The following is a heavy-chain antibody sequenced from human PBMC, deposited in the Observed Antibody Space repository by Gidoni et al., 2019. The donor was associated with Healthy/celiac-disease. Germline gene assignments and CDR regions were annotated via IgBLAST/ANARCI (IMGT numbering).Heavy chain of an antibody. CDR1: GASISSSSYY. J-gene: IGHJ5*02. CDR2: IFYSCST. D-gene: IGHD6-19*01. CDR3: ARHEYSSGWYTLRWFDP. V-gene: IGHV4-39*01. Sequence: QLQLQESGPGLVKPSETLSPTCTVSGASISSSSYYWGWISQPPGKGLEWIGSIFYSCSTYYNPSLKMRVTISVDTSKNQFSLKLSSVTAADTAVYYCARHEYSSGWYTLRWFDPWGQGTLVTVSS.